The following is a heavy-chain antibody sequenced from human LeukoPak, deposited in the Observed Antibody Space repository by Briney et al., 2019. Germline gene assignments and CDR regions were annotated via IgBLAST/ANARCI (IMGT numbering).Heavy chain of an antibody. CDR2: ISASGSNT. CDR3: AEDHGV. J-gene: IGHJ6*02. CDR1: GFTFSTYA. Sequence: GGSLRLSCAASGFTFSTYAMSWVRQAPGKGLQWVSGISASGSNTYYADSVKGRFTTSRDNSKNTLYLQMNSLRAEDTAVYYCAEDHGVWGQGTTVTVSS. V-gene: IGHV3-23*01.